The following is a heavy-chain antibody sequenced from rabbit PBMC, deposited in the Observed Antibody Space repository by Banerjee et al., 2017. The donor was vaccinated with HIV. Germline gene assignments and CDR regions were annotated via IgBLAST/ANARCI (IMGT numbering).Heavy chain of an antibody. J-gene: IGHJ4*01. D-gene: IGHD7-1*01. CDR3: ARDETDDAGYNYRL. CDR2: INSSSRNV. V-gene: IGHV1S40*01. Sequence: QSLEESGGDLVKPGASLTLTCTASGFSFSNKYVMCWVRQAPGKGLEWIGCINSSSRNVVYASWATGRFTISKTSSTTVTLQMTSLTVADTATYFCARDETDDAGYNYRLWGPGTLVTVS. CDR1: GFSFSNKYV.